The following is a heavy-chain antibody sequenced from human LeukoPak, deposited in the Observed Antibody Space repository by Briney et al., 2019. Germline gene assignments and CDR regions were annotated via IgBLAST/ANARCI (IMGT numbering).Heavy chain of an antibody. CDR1: GGTFSSYA. D-gene: IGHD1-26*01. Sequence: ASVKVSCKASGGTFSSYAISWVRQAPGQGLEWMGGIIPIFGTANYAQKFQGRVTMTRNTSISTAYMELSSLRSEDTAVYYCARGQWELLGDYYGMDVWGQGTTVTVSS. CDR2: IIPIFGTA. J-gene: IGHJ6*02. CDR3: ARGQWELLGDYYGMDV. V-gene: IGHV1-69*05.